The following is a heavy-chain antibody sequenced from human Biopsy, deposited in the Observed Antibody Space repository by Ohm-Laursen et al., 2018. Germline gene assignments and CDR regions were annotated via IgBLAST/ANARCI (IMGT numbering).Heavy chain of an antibody. CDR2: ITSSTSST. CDR3: ARWYGDLFYYYNGMDV. D-gene: IGHD3-10*01. J-gene: IGHJ6*02. CDR1: GFTFNVYS. Sequence: GSLRLSCAASGFTFNVYSIVWVRQAPGKGLEWVSSITSSTSSTYYADSVKGRVTISRDNANNSVSLQMNNLRVDDTAVYYCARWYGDLFYYYNGMDVWGQGTTVTVSS. V-gene: IGHV3-21*01.